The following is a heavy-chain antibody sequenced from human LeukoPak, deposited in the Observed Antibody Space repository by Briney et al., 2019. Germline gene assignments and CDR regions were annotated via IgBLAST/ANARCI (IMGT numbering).Heavy chain of an antibody. J-gene: IGHJ5*02. Sequence: GASVKVSCKASGYTFTSYGISWVRQAPGQGLEWMGWISAYNGNTNYAQKLQGRVTMTTDTSTSTAYMELRSLRSDDTAVYYCARDDTYYDFWSGYFGDYNWFDPWGQGALVTVSS. D-gene: IGHD3-3*01. CDR3: ARDDTYYDFWSGYFGDYNWFDP. CDR2: ISAYNGNT. CDR1: GYTFTSYG. V-gene: IGHV1-18*01.